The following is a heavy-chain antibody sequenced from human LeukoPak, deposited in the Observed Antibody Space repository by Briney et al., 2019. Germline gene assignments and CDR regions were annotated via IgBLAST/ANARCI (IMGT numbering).Heavy chain of an antibody. D-gene: IGHD6-13*01. J-gene: IGHJ3*02. V-gene: IGHV3-30*03. CDR2: ISYDGSNK. Sequence: PGRSLRLSCAASGFTFSSYGMHWVRQAPGKGLEWVAVISYDGSNKYYADSVKGRFTISRDNAKNSLYLQMNSLRAEDTAVYYCARGVGIAAPYDAFDIWGQGTMVTVSS. CDR1: GFTFSSYG. CDR3: ARGVGIAAPYDAFDI.